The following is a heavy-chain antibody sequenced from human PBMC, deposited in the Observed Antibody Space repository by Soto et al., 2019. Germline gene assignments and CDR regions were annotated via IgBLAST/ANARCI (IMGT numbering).Heavy chain of an antibody. CDR2: IDPGDSQT. D-gene: IGHD3-22*01. J-gene: IGHJ4*02. Sequence: GESLKISCKGSGYSFAGYWITWVRQKPGKGLEWMGRIDPGDSQTYYSPSFRGHVTISVTKSITAVFLQWSSLRASDTAMYYCARQIYDSDTGPNFQYYFDSWGQGTPVTVSS. V-gene: IGHV5-10-1*01. CDR3: ARQIYDSDTGPNFQYYFDS. CDR1: GYSFAGYW.